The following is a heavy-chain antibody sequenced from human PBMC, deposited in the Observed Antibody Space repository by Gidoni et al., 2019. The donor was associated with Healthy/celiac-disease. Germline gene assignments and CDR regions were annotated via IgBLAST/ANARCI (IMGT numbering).Heavy chain of an antibody. J-gene: IGHJ5*02. Sequence: EVQLVESGGGVVRPGGSLRLSCAASGFTLDDYGMSWVRQAPGKGLEWVSGINWNGGSTGYADSVKGRFTISRDNAKNSLYLQMNSLRAEDTALYYCARDPWQWLVSPHGWFDPWGQGTLVTVSS. CDR3: ARDPWQWLVSPHGWFDP. D-gene: IGHD6-19*01. CDR2: INWNGGST. V-gene: IGHV3-20*04. CDR1: GFTLDDYG.